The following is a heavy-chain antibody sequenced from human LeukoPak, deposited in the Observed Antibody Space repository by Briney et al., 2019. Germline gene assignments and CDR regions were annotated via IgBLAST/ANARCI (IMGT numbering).Heavy chain of an antibody. CDR3: AKWKYSNSGIDDY. J-gene: IGHJ4*02. V-gene: IGHV3-23*01. Sequence: GGSLRLSCAASGFTFSSYAMSWVRQVPGKGLEWVSVISGSGDNTYYADSVKGRFTISRDNSRNMLYLQMNSLRAEDTAVYYCAKWKYSNSGIDDYWGQGTLVTVSP. CDR2: ISGSGDNT. CDR1: GFTFSSYA. D-gene: IGHD6-6*01.